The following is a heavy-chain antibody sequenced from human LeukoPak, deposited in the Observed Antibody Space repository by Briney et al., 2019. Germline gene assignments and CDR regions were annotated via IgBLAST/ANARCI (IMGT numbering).Heavy chain of an antibody. Sequence: SQTLSLTCAVSGGSISSGGYSWSWIRQPAGKGLEWIGRIYTSGSTNYNPSLKSRVTMSVDTSKNQFSLKLSSVTAADTAVYYCAREKDMVRGAVFDYWGQGTLVTVSS. J-gene: IGHJ4*02. D-gene: IGHD3-10*01. CDR2: IYTSGST. CDR1: GGSISSGGYS. CDR3: AREKDMVRGAVFDY. V-gene: IGHV4-61*02.